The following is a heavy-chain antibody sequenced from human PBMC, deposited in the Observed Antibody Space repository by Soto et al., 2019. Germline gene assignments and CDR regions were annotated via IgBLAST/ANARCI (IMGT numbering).Heavy chain of an antibody. D-gene: IGHD2-2*01. CDR3: AKWYCRSTSCGSSYYYYGMDV. CDR1: GFTFSSYE. V-gene: IGHV3-48*03. Sequence: EVQLVESGGGLVQPGGSLRLSCAASGFTFSSYEMNWVRQAPGKGLEWVSYISSSGSTIYYADSVKGRFTISRDNAKNYLKLQMNSRISADTAVYYCAKWYCRSTSCGSSYYYYGMDVWGQGTTVTVSS. CDR2: ISSSGSTI. J-gene: IGHJ6*02.